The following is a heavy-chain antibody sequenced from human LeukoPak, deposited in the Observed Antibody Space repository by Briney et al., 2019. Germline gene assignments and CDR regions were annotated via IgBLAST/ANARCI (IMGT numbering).Heavy chain of an antibody. CDR3: ARVCRGKGSGGSCHTGLIDY. Sequence: SETLSLTCTVSGGSISSSSYYWGWIRQPPGKGLEWIGSIYYSGSTYYNPSLKSRVTISVDTSKNQFSLKLSSVTAADTAVYYCARVCRGKGSGGSCHTGLIDYWGQGTLVTVSS. V-gene: IGHV4-39*07. D-gene: IGHD2-15*01. CDR1: GGSISSSSYY. CDR2: IYYSGST. J-gene: IGHJ4*02.